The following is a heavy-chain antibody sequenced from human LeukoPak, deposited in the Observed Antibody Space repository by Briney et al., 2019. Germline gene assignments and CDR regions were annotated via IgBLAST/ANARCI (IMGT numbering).Heavy chain of an antibody. J-gene: IGHJ4*02. D-gene: IGHD6-6*01. CDR1: GYTFTGYY. Sequence: ASVKVSCKASGYTFTGYYMHWVRQAPGQGLEWMGWINPNSGGTNYAQKSQGRVTMTRDTSISTAYMELSRLRSDDTAVYYCARRLSIAARHFDYWGQGTLVTVSS. CDR2: INPNSGGT. V-gene: IGHV1-2*02. CDR3: ARRLSIAARHFDY.